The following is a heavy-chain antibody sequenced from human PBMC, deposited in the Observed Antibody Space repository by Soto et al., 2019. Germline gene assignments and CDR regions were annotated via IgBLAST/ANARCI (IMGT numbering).Heavy chain of an antibody. J-gene: IGHJ6*02. CDR1: GDSLSSYY. CDR2: IYYSGST. V-gene: IGHV4-59*01. D-gene: IGHD3-10*01. Sequence: QVQLQESGPGLVKPSETLSLTCTVSGDSLSSYYWSWIRQPPGKGLEWMGYIYYSGSTSYNPSLNSRVTISVNTSKNTFSLELSFVTVADTAVYYCARFPPGYGMAVWGQGTTVTVSS. CDR3: ARFPPGYGMAV.